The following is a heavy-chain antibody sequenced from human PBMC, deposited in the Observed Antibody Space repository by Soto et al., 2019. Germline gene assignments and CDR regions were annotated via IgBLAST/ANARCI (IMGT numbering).Heavy chain of an antibody. J-gene: IGHJ5*01. Sequence: GXSVKVSCKASGGSFSSLVIRLLRQAPGQGPEWMGGINPILGVANFAQKFQDRVTITADESTTTAYMELSSLRSEDTAVYYCARGPAQFDSWGQGTLVTVSS. D-gene: IGHD2-2*01. CDR1: GGSFSSLV. CDR3: ARGPAQFDS. V-gene: IGHV1-69*10. CDR2: INPILGVA.